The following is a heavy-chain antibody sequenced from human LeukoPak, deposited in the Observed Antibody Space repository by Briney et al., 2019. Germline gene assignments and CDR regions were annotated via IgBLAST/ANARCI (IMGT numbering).Heavy chain of an antibody. CDR1: GYTFTNYG. D-gene: IGHD5-12*01. Sequence: ASVKVSCKASGYTFTNYGLTWVRQAPGQGLEWMGWISGYNGNRHHAQKFQGRVTMTTNTSTTTAYMELRSLRSDDTAVYYCTRSDAGYDYGYYDLWGRGTPVTVSS. J-gene: IGHJ2*01. CDR3: TRSDAGYDYGYYDL. V-gene: IGHV1-18*01. CDR2: ISGYNGNR.